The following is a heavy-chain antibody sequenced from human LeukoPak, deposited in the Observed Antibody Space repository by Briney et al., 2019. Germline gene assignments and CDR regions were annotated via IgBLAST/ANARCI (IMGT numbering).Heavy chain of an antibody. D-gene: IGHD2-15*01. CDR3: ARPYCSGGSCYSHFDY. J-gene: IGHJ4*02. CDR2: IYYSGST. Sequence: SETLSLTCTVSGVSISSSSYYWGWLRQPPGKGLEWIGTIYYSGSTYYNPSLKSRVTISVDTSKNQFSLKLSSVTAADTAVYYCARPYCSGGSCYSHFDYWGQGTLVTVSS. V-gene: IGHV4-39*07. CDR1: GVSISSSSYY.